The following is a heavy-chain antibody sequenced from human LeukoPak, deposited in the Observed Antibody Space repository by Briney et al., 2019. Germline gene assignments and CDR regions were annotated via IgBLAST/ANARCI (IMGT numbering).Heavy chain of an antibody. CDR2: IVIASGNT. J-gene: IGHJ4*02. V-gene: IGHV1-58*01. CDR3: AAEDDFLTGYYDFDY. Sequence: SLKVSCKASGFTFARSAVQWVRQARGQRPEWIGWIVIASGNTNYAQKFQERLTITRDMSTSTAYMELSSLRSEDTAVYYCAAEDDFLTGYYDFDYWGQGTVVTVSS. D-gene: IGHD3-9*01. CDR1: GFTFARSA.